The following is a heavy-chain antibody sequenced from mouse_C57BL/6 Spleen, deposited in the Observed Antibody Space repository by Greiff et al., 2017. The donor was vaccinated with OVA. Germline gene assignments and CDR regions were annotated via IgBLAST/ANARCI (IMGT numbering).Heavy chain of an antibody. CDR3: ASAGRDGDYGFAY. J-gene: IGHJ3*01. D-gene: IGHD2-13*01. CDR1: GYAFTNYL. Sequence: QVQLQQSGAELVRPGTSVKVSCKASGYAFTNYLIEWVKQRPGQGLEWIGVINPGSGGTNYNEKFKGKATLTADKSSSTAYMQLSSLTSEDSAVYFCASAGRDGDYGFAYWGQGTLVTVSA. V-gene: IGHV1-54*01. CDR2: INPGSGGT.